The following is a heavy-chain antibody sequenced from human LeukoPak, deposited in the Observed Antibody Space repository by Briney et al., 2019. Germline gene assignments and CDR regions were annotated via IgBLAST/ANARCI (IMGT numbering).Heavy chain of an antibody. Sequence: PSQTLSLTCTVSGGSIDNCGCYWVWIRQPPGKGLEWFGHIFHTGTIYYNPSLESRVTIYVDTSTDHFSLKLTSVTATDTAVYYCATLCRAHGNSFDIWGQGTRVSVSS. CDR1: GGSIDNCGCY. D-gene: IGHD5-24*01. CDR3: ATLCRAHGNSFDI. CDR2: IFHTGTI. J-gene: IGHJ3*02. V-gene: IGHV4-39*02.